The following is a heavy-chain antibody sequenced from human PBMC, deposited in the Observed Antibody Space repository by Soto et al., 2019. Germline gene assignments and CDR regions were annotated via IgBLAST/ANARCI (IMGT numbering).Heavy chain of an antibody. V-gene: IGHV3-23*01. D-gene: IGHD1-1*01. CDR3: GNDWGRTWNVEDFHL. J-gene: IGHJ1*01. CDR2: ISGNGDTT. Sequence: GGSLRLSCAASGFTFRNFAMSWLRQAPGAGLEWVSDISGNGDTTYYADSVRGRFTISRDNSKNMVYLQMNSLGAADTAMYYCGNDWGRTWNVEDFHLWGQGTLVTVSS. CDR1: GFTFRNFA.